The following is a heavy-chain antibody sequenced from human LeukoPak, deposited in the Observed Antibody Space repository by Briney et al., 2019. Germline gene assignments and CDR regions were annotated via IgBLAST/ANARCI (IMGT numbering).Heavy chain of an antibody. J-gene: IGHJ4*02. CDR2: ISPDSGGA. Sequence: ASLKVSCKASGYTFTGYYMHWVRQAPGQGFEWMGWISPDSGGANYAQRFQGRVTMTRDTSISTAYMELSRLRSDDTAVYYCARDLGFRGYSSDWSSGWGQGTLVTVSS. CDR1: GYTFTGYY. CDR3: ARDLGFRGYSSDWSSG. V-gene: IGHV1-2*02. D-gene: IGHD6-19*01.